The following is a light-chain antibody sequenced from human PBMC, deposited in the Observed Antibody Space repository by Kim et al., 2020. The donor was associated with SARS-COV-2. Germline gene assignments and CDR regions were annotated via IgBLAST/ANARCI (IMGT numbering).Light chain of an antibody. CDR1: SSNIGSNT. Sequence: QRVTISCSGSSSNIGSNTVSWYQQSPGVAPKLLIYRNNQRPSGVPDRFSGSKSGTSASLAISGLQSEDEADYYCASWDDSLNGRGVFGGGTKVTVL. J-gene: IGLJ2*01. CDR3: ASWDDSLNGRGV. V-gene: IGLV1-44*01. CDR2: RNN.